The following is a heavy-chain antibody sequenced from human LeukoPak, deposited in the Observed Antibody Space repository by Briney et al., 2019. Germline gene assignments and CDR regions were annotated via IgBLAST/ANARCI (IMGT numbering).Heavy chain of an antibody. Sequence: PGGSPRLSSAPSVFTFSSYAMSWVRQAPGEGLEWVSAISGSGGSTYYADPVKGRFTISRDYSKNTMYLQMNSLRAEDTAVYYCAKGPTYYFDSSALKYFDYWGQGTLVTVSS. D-gene: IGHD3-22*01. V-gene: IGHV3-23*01. CDR2: ISGSGGST. CDR1: VFTFSSYA. J-gene: IGHJ4*02. CDR3: AKGPTYYFDSSALKYFDY.